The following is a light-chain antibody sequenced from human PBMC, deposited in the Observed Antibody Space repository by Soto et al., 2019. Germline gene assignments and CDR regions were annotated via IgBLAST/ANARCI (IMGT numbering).Light chain of an antibody. J-gene: IGKJ1*01. CDR2: GAS. V-gene: IGKV3-20*01. Sequence: EIVLMQSPGTLSLSPGERATLSCRASQSVSSSYLAWYQQKPGQAPRLLIYGASSRATGSPDRFSGSGSGTDFTLTISRLEPEDFAVYYCQQYGSSRWTFGQGTKVEIK. CDR3: QQYGSSRWT. CDR1: QSVSSSY.